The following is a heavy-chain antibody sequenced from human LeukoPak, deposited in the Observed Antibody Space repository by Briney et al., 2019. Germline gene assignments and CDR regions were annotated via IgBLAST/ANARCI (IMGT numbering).Heavy chain of an antibody. D-gene: IGHD3-16*02. Sequence: PSETLSLTCAVYGGSFSGYYWSWIRQPPGKGLEWIGEINHSGSTNYNPSLKSRVTISVDTSKNQFSLKLSSVTAADTAVYYCARNYDYVWGSYPPRGFDPWGQGTLVTVSS. V-gene: IGHV4-34*01. CDR1: GGSFSGYY. J-gene: IGHJ5*02. CDR3: ARNYDYVWGSYPPRGFDP. CDR2: INHSGST.